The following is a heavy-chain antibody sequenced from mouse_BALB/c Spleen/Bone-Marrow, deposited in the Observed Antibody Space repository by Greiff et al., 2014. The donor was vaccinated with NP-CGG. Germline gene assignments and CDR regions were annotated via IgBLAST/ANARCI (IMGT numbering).Heavy chain of an antibody. CDR3: ARSGEVRNAMDN. CDR1: GYTFTDYA. Sequence: QVQLKESGAELVRPGVSVKISCKGSGYTFTDYAIHWVKQSHAKSLEWIGLISGYYGDAIYNQKFKGKATMTVDKSSRTAYMDLARLTSEDSAIYYCARSGEVRNAMDNWGQGTSATVPS. J-gene: IGHJ4*01. V-gene: IGHV1-67*01. CDR2: ISGYYGDA. D-gene: IGHD2-14*01.